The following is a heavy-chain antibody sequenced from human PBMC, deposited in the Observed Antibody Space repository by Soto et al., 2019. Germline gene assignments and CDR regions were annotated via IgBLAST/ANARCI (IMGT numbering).Heavy chain of an antibody. D-gene: IGHD3-22*01. CDR3: AKDYRSGYYDSSGYYNYGMDV. CDR2: ISYDGSNK. Sequence: QVQLVESGGGVVQPGRSLRLSCAASGFTFSSYGMHWVRQAPGKGLEWVAVISYDGSNKYYADSVKGRFTISRDNSKNTLYLQMNSRRAEDTAVYYCAKDYRSGYYDSSGYYNYGMDVWGQGTTVTVSS. J-gene: IGHJ6*02. V-gene: IGHV3-30*18. CDR1: GFTFSSYG.